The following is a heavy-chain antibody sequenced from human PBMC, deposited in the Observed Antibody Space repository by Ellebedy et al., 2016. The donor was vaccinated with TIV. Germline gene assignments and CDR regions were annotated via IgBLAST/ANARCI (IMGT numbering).Heavy chain of an antibody. V-gene: IGHV1-69*13. J-gene: IGHJ6*02. CDR3: ARDSTSLPTYYYYGMDV. D-gene: IGHD4-11*01. CDR2: IIPIFGTA. Sequence: SVKVSXXASGGTFSSYAISWVRQAPGQGLEWMGGIIPIFGTANYAQKFQGRVTITADESTSTAYMELRSLRSDDTAVYYCARDSTSLPTYYYYGMDVWGQGTTVTVSS. CDR1: GGTFSSYA.